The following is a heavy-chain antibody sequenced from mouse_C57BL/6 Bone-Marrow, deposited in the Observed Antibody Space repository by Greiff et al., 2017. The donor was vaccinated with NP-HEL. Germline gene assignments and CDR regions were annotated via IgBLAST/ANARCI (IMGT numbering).Heavy chain of an antibody. CDR3: SRSDFDY. CDR1: GYTFTSYW. J-gene: IGHJ2*01. CDR2: IYPGSGST. V-gene: IGHV1-55*01. Sequence: VQLQQSGAELVKPGASVKMSCTASGYTFTSYWITWVKQRPGQGLEWIGDIYPGSGSTNYNEKFKSKATLTADTSSSTAYMQLSSLTSEDSAVYYCSRSDFDYWGQGTTLTVSS.